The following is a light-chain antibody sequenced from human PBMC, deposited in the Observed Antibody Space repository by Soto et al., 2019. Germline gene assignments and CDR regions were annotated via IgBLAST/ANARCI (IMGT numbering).Light chain of an antibody. CDR1: QSVSRSS. CDR3: QQYNNWPRT. J-gene: IGKJ1*01. Sequence: EIVLTQSPGTLSLSIGERTTLSCRASQSVSRSSLTWYQQKPGQAPRLLISGASNRATGIPDRFSGSGSGTEFTLTISRLEPEDFAVYICQQYNNWPRTFGQGTKVEIK. V-gene: IGKV3-20*01. CDR2: GAS.